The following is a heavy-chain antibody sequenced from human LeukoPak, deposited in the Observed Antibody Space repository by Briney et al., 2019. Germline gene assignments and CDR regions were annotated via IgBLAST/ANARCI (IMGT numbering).Heavy chain of an antibody. D-gene: IGHD5-18*01. V-gene: IGHV5-51*01. CDR2: IHPGDTDI. CDR1: GYSFTRYW. CDR3: ARQYRVDTSMVRFDY. J-gene: IGHJ4*02. Sequence: GESLKISCKGSGYSFTRYWIAWVRQMPGKGLEWMGIIHPGDTDIRYSPSLQGQVTISADKSISTAYLQWSSLKASDTAIYYCARQYRVDTSMVRFDYWGQGTLVTVSS.